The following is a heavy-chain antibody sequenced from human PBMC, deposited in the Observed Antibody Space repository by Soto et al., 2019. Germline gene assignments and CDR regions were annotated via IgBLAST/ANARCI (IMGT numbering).Heavy chain of an antibody. V-gene: IGHV1-69*13. J-gene: IGHJ4*02. D-gene: IGHD2-15*01. CDR2: IIPIFGTA. CDR1: GGTFSSYA. CDR3: ATDQRCSGGSCRDY. Sequence: ASVKVSCKASGGTFSSYAISWVRQAPGQGLEWMGGIIPIFGTANYAQKFQGRVTVTADESTSTAYMELSSLRSEDTAVYYCATDQRCSGGSCRDYWGQGTLVTVSS.